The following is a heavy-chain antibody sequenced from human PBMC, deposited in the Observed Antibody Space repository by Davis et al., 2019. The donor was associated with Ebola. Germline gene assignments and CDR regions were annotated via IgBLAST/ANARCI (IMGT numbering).Heavy chain of an antibody. CDR1: GGSFSNYY. J-gene: IGHJ3*02. CDR2: INHSGST. CDR3: ARLVGATWSGACDI. Sequence: MPGGSLRLSCAVYGGSFSNYYWSWIRQPPGKGLEWIGEINHSGSTNYNPSLKSRVTISVDTSKNQFSLKLSAVTAADTAVYYCARLVGATWSGACDIWGQGTMVTVSS. V-gene: IGHV4-34*01. D-gene: IGHD1-26*01.